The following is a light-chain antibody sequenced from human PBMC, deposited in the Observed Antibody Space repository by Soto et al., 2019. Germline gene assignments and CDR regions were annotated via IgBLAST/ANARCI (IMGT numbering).Light chain of an antibody. CDR2: GVF. J-gene: IGKJ2*01. V-gene: IGKV3-20*01. Sequence: ETVLTQSPGTVSLSPGERATLSCRTSQRVNSNFLAWYQQKPGQAPRLLIYGVFNRATGIPDRFSGSESGTAFTLTISGLEPEDSAVYYCQHYDGSPRTFGQGTKLELK. CDR3: QHYDGSPRT. CDR1: QRVNSNF.